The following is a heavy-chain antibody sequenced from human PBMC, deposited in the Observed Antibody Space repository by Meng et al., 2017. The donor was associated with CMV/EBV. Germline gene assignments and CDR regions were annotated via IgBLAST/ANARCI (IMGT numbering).Heavy chain of an antibody. CDR3: ARDLQWDSPGYGMDV. V-gene: IGHV3-21*01. J-gene: IGHJ6*02. Sequence: ESLKISCAASGFTFSSYSMNWVRQAPGKGLECVSSISSSSSYIYYADSVKGRFTISRDNAKNSLYLQMDSLRAEDTAVYYCARDLQWDSPGYGMDVWGQGTTVTVSS. CDR1: GFTFSSYS. D-gene: IGHD3-3*01. CDR2: ISSSSSYI.